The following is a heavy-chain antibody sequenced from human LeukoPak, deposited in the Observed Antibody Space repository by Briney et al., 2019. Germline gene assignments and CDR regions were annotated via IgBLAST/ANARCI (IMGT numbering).Heavy chain of an antibody. D-gene: IGHD3-22*01. V-gene: IGHV4-30-4*01. CDR1: GGSISSGDCY. CDR2: IYYSGST. J-gene: IGHJ3*02. Sequence: PSETLSLTCTVSGGSISSGDCYWSWIRQPPGKGLEWIGYIYYSGSTYYNPSLKSRVTISVDTSKNQFSLKLSSVTAADTAVYYCAREKDDSSGYGAFDIWGQGTMVTVSS. CDR3: AREKDDSSGYGAFDI.